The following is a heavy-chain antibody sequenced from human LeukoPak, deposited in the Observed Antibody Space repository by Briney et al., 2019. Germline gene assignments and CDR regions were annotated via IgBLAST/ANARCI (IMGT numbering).Heavy chain of an antibody. V-gene: IGHV3-21*01. CDR2: ISSSSSYI. Sequence: GGSLRLSCAASGFTFSSYSMNWVRQAPGKGLEWVSSISSSSSYIYYADSVKGRFTISRDNAKNSLYLQMNSLRAEDTAVYYCARDGDLDCSSTSCYQRGSDPWGQGTLVTVSS. CDR1: GFTFSSYS. D-gene: IGHD2-2*01. CDR3: ARDGDLDCSSTSCYQRGSDP. J-gene: IGHJ5*02.